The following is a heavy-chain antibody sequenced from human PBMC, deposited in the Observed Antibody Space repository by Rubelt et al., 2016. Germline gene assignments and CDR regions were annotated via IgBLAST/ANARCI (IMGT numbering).Heavy chain of an antibody. D-gene: IGHD3-22*01. J-gene: IGHJ4*02. V-gene: IGHV3-74*01. CDR2: INNDGTTT. CDR3: AVLTGSSFDH. Sequence: HWVRQAPGKGLEWVSCINNDGTTTSYAASVKGRFTISRDNAKNTLYLQMNSLRAEDTAVYYCAVLTGSSFDHWGQGTLVTVSS.